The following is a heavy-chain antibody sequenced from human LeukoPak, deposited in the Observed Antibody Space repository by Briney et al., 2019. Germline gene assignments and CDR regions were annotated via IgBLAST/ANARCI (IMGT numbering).Heavy chain of an antibody. J-gene: IGHJ5*02. CDR1: VGTFRSYA. Sequence: SVKVSCMSSVGTFRSYAISWVRHAPGQGLGWVGRIIPILGIANYAQTLQGRVTISPDKSPSTAYMGQSSVRSVDTAVYYCASGTGTTWEYWFDPWGQGTLVTVSS. D-gene: IGHD1-1*01. V-gene: IGHV1-69*04. CDR2: IIPILGIA. CDR3: ASGTGTTWEYWFDP.